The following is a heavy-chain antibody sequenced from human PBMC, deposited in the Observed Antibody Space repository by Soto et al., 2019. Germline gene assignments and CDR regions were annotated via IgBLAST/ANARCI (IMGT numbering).Heavy chain of an antibody. V-gene: IGHV1-46*01. CDR3: ARDLAAGDH. CDR2: INPASGST. J-gene: IGHJ4*02. Sequence: QVQLVQSGAELKKPGASVKLSCRTSGYTFTHYYIHWVRQAPGQGLEWLGIINPASGSTNYAQEFQGRVTLTMDTTTTTFYRELSGLRAEDTAIFYCARDLAAGDHWGQGTLVTVSS. CDR1: GYTFTHYY. D-gene: IGHD6-13*01.